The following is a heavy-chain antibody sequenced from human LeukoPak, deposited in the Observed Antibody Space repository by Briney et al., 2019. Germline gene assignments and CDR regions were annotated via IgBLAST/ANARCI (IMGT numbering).Heavy chain of an antibody. V-gene: IGHV3-20*04. D-gene: IGHD3-10*01. CDR3: ARDSSMLRGPLVIYYFDF. CDR1: GFTFDDYG. CDR2: INWNGGST. J-gene: IGHJ4*02. Sequence: GGSLRLSCGASGFTFDDYGMSWVRHAPGKGLEWGSGINWNGGSTGYADSVRGRFTISRDNAKNSLYLQMNRLRVEDTAVYYCARDSSMLRGPLVIYYFDFWGQGTLVTVSS.